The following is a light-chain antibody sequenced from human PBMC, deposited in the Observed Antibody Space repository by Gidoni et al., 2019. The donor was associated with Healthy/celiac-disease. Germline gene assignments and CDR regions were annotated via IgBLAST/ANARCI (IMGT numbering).Light chain of an antibody. CDR2: DAS. Sequence: ILLTQSPATLSLSPGERATLSCRASQSVRSYLAWYQQKPGQAPRLIIYDASNRATGIPDRFSGSGSGTDFTLTISSLEPEDIAVYYCQQRGPITFGQGTRLEIK. J-gene: IGKJ5*01. CDR1: QSVRSY. V-gene: IGKV3-11*01. CDR3: QQRGPIT.